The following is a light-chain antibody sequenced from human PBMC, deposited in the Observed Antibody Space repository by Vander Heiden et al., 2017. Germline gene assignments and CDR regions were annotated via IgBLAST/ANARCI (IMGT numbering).Light chain of an antibody. CDR3: QQCESTPRT. V-gene: IGKV1-39*01. CDR1: QSISSY. Sequence: DIQMTQSPSSLSASVGDRVTITCRASQSISSYLNWYQQKPGKAPKLLIYAASSLQSGVPSRFSGSGSGTDFTLTISRLRPEDIAAYYCQQCESTPRTFGQGTKVEIK. CDR2: AAS. J-gene: IGKJ1*01.